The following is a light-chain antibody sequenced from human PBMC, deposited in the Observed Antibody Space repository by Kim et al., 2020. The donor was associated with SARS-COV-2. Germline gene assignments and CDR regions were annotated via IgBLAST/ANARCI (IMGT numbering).Light chain of an antibody. V-gene: IGKV1-5*03. CDR2: RSS. CDR3: HQYNFYPWT. J-gene: IGKJ2*02. Sequence: SASVGDRVTITCRASQSVNIWLAWYQQKPGKAPKLLIYRSSSLESGVPSRFSGSRSGTEFTLTINSLQPDDFATYYCHQYNFYPWTFGQGTKLEIK. CDR1: QSVNIW.